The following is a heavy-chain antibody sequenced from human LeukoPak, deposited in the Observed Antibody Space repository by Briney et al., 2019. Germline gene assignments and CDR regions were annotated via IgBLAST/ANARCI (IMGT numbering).Heavy chain of an antibody. CDR3: AGYYSSSHKVIDY. CDR1: GGSISSSSYY. CDR2: IYYSGST. Sequence: SETLSLTCTVSGGSISSSSYYWGWIRQPPGKGLEWIGSIYYSGSTYYNPSLKSRVTISVDTSKNQFSLKLSSVTAADTAVYYCAGYYSSSHKVIDYWGQGTLVTVSS. D-gene: IGHD6-13*01. J-gene: IGHJ4*02. V-gene: IGHV4-39*07.